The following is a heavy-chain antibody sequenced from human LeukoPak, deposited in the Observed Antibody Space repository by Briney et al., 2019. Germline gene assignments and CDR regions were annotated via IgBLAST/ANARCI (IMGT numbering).Heavy chain of an antibody. Sequence: PGGSLRLSCAASGFTFSSYAMSWVRQAPGKGLEWVSAISGSGGSTYYADSVKGRFTISGDNSKNTLYLQMNSLRAEDTAVYYCAKVTFPYYYDSSGYSYYFDYWGQGTLVTVSS. CDR1: GFTFSSYA. CDR2: ISGSGGST. CDR3: AKVTFPYYYDSSGYSYYFDY. V-gene: IGHV3-23*01. J-gene: IGHJ4*02. D-gene: IGHD3-22*01.